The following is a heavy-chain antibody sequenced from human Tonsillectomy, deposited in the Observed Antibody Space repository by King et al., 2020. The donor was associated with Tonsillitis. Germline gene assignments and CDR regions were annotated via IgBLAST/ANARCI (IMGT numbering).Heavy chain of an antibody. CDR3: ARDGPERAIQY. J-gene: IGHJ4*02. Sequence: VQLQESGPGLVKPSETLSLTCSVSGGSISNYYWSWIRQPPGKGLECIGYFYNGGSTTYNPSFKSRVTISADTSKNQVSLKLNSVTTADTAVYYCARDGPERAIQYWGQGTLVTVSS. CDR1: GGSISNYY. CDR2: FYNGGST. V-gene: IGHV4-59*01. D-gene: IGHD5-24*01.